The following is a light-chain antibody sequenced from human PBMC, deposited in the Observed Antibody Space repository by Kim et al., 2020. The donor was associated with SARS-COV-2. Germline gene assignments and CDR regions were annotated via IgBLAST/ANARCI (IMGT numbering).Light chain of an antibody. CDR1: SGSSASDF. Sequence: GKTVIITCTRSSGSSASDFVHWFQQRPGRSPTTVIYEIQERPAGVPDRFSGSVDASSNSASLSISGLKTEDEADYFCQSYNDNSWVFGGGTQLTVL. CDR3: QSYNDNSWV. J-gene: IGLJ3*02. CDR2: EIQ. V-gene: IGLV6-57*01.